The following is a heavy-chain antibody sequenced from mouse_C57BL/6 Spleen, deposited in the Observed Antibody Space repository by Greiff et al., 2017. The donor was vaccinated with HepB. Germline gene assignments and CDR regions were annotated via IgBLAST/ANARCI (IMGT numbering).Heavy chain of an antibody. V-gene: IGHV1-63*01. CDR2: IYPGGGYT. CDR1: GYNFTNYW. D-gene: IGHD4-1*01. Sequence: QVQLQQSGAELVRPGTSVKMSCKASGYNFTNYWIGWAKQRPGQGLEWIGDIYPGGGYTNYNEKFKGKATLTADKSSSTAYMQVSSLTSEDSAIYYCARGVNWAGFAYWGQGTLVTVSA. CDR3: ARGVNWAGFAY. J-gene: IGHJ3*01.